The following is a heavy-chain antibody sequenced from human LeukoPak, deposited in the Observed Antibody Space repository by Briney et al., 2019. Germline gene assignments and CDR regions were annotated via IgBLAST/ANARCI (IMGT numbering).Heavy chain of an antibody. D-gene: IGHD6-13*01. CDR3: ARVRVSSSLRGAFDI. CDR1: GYTFTSYG. V-gene: IGHV1-18*01. CDR2: ISAYNGNT. J-gene: IGHJ3*02. Sequence: GASVTVSCKASGYTFTSYGISWVRQAPGQGLEWMGWISAYNGNTNYAQKLQGRVTMTTDTSTSTAYMELRSLRSDDTAVYYCARVRVSSSLRGAFDIWGQGTMVTVSS.